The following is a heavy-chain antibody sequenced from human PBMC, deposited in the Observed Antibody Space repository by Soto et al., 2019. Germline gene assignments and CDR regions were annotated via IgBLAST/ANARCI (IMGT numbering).Heavy chain of an antibody. CDR1: GFTFSSYW. D-gene: IGHD6-19*01. J-gene: IGHJ4*02. CDR2: IKQDGTEK. Sequence: EAQLVESGGGLVQPGGSLRLSCAASGFTFSSYWMNWVRQAPGKGLEWVANIKQDGTEKYYVDSVKDRFTISRDNAKSSPHLQLNSLRADDTAGYYCAGGTGWFIVDWGQGTMVTVSS. CDR3: AGGTGWFIVD. V-gene: IGHV3-7*02.